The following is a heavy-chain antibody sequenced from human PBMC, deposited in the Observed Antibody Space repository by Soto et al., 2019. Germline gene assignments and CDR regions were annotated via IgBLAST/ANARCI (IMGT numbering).Heavy chain of an antibody. J-gene: IGHJ6*02. V-gene: IGHV1-69*12. D-gene: IGHD6-13*01. CDR1: GGSFSTYG. CDR2: IIPIFGTP. Sequence: QVKLVQSRAEVKKPGSSVKVSCKASGGSFSTYGITWVRQAPGQGLEWMGGIIPIFGTPHYAQKFQGRVTIAADESTPTAYMELSSLRSADPPMYCCGRTVRPLVVCHAMDVWGQGTAVTVS. CDR3: GRTVRPLVVCHAMDV.